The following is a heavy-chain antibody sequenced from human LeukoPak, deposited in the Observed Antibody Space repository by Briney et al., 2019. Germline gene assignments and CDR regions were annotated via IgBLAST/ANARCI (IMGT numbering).Heavy chain of an antibody. CDR2: ISSSSSTI. CDR3: ARGKGSYPTDY. V-gene: IGHV3-48*01. Sequence: GGSLRLSCAASGFTFSSYSMNWVRQAPGKGLEWVSYISSSSSTIYYADSVKGRFTISRDNAKNSLHLQMNSLRAEDTAVYYCARGKGSYPTDYWGQGTLVTVSS. J-gene: IGHJ4*02. D-gene: IGHD1-26*01. CDR1: GFTFSSYS.